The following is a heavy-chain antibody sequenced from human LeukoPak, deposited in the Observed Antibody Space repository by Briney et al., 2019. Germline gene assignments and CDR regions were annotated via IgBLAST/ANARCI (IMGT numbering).Heavy chain of an antibody. CDR2: ISAYNGNT. V-gene: IGHV1-18*01. Sequence: ASVKVSCKASGYTFTSYGISWVRQAPGQGLEWMGWISAYNGNTNYAQKLQGRVTMTTDTSTSTAYMELRSLRPDDTAVYHCAREAIAAAGSWFNPWGQGTLVTVSS. J-gene: IGHJ5*02. D-gene: IGHD6-13*01. CDR3: AREAIAAAGSWFNP. CDR1: GYTFTSYG.